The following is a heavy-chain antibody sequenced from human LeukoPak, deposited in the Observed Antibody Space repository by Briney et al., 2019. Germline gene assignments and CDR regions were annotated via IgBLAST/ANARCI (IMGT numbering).Heavy chain of an antibody. CDR3: ARNGYCSSTSCFHYYYYYGMDV. Sequence: ASVKVSCKASGYTFTSYDINWVRQATGQGLEWMGWMNPNSGNTGYAQKFQGRVTMTRNTSISTAYMELSSLRSEDTAVYYCARNGYCSSTSCFHYYYYYGMDVWGQGTTVTVSS. V-gene: IGHV1-8*01. CDR1: GYTFTSYD. CDR2: MNPNSGNT. D-gene: IGHD2-2*01. J-gene: IGHJ6*02.